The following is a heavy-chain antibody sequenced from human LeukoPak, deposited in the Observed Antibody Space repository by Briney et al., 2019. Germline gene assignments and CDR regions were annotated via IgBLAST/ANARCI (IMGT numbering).Heavy chain of an antibody. CDR2: ISDDGRAT. CDR3: VRDIAPIGAVWFDP. V-gene: IGHV3-74*01. CDR1: GFTVKRYY. J-gene: IGHJ5*02. D-gene: IGHD6-13*01. Sequence: GGSLRLSCAASGFTVKRYYMYWIRQAPGRGPMWVSRISDDGRATLYADFAKGRFTISRDSAKNTVYLQMNSQRVEDTALYYCVRDIAPIGAVWFDPWGQGTLVTVSS.